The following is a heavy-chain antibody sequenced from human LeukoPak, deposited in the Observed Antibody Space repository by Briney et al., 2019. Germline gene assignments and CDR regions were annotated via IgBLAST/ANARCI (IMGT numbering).Heavy chain of an antibody. Sequence: GASVKVSCKAFGYTFTSNYMHWVRQAPGQGLEWMGWINPNSGGTNYAQKFQGRVTMTRDTSISTAYMELSRLRSDDTAVYYCAREADSSGYCDYWGQGTLVTVSS. D-gene: IGHD3-22*01. CDR1: GYTFTSNY. CDR2: INPNSGGT. V-gene: IGHV1-2*02. CDR3: AREADSSGYCDY. J-gene: IGHJ4*02.